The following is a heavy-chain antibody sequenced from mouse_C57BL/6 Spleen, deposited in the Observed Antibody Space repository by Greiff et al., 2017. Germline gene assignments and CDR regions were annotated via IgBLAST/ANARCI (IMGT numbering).Heavy chain of an antibody. J-gene: IGHJ4*01. CDR2: IDPSDSYP. CDR3: ARGAVVADYAMDY. V-gene: IGHV1-69*01. CDR1: GYTFTSYW. Sequence: QVQLQQSGAELVMPGASVKLSCKASGYTFTSYWMHWVKQRPGQGLEWIGEIDPSDSYPNYNQKFKGKSTLTLDKSSSTAYMQLSSLTSEDSAVYYCARGAVVADYAMDYWGQGTSVTVSS. D-gene: IGHD1-1*01.